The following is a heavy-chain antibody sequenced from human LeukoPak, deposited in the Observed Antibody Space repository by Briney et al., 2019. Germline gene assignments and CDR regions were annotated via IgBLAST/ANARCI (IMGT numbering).Heavy chain of an antibody. J-gene: IGHJ3*02. CDR3: AADGSYRYAFDI. D-gene: IGHD3-16*02. CDR1: GFTFTSSA. Sequence: VASVKVSCKASGFTFTSSAMQWVRQARGQRLEWIGWIVVGSGNTNYAQKFQERVTITRDMSTSTAYMELSSLRSEDTAVYYCAADGSYRYAFDIWGQGTMVTVSS. CDR2: IVVGSGNT. V-gene: IGHV1-58*02.